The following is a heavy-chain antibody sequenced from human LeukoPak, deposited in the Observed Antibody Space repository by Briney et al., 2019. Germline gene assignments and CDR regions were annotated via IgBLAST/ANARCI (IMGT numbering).Heavy chain of an antibody. CDR2: ISGSGGST. V-gene: IGHV3-23*01. CDR3: AKVDDYVWGSYRYVDY. J-gene: IGHJ4*02. CDR1: GFTFSSYA. Sequence: GGSLRLSCAASGFTFSSYAMSWVRQAPGKGLEWVSAISGSGGSTYYADSVKGRFTISRDNPKNTLYLQMNSLRAEDTAVYYCAKVDDYVWGSYRYVDYWGQGTLVTVSS. D-gene: IGHD3-16*02.